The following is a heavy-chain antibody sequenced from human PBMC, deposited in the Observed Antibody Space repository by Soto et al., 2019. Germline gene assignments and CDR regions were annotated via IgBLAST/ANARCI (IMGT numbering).Heavy chain of an antibody. J-gene: IGHJ6*02. V-gene: IGHV3-33*01. D-gene: IGHD2-2*01. CDR2: IWYDGSNK. Sequence: PGGSLRLSCAASGFTFSSYGMHWVRQAPGKGLEWVAVIWYDGSNKYYADSVKGRFTISRDNSKNTLYLQMNSLRAEDTAVYYCAREGATAAINSYYYYGMDVWGQGTRVTVSS. CDR3: AREGATAAINSYYYYGMDV. CDR1: GFTFSSYG.